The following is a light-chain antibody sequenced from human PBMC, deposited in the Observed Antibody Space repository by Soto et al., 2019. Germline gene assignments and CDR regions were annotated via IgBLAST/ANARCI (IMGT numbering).Light chain of an antibody. Sequence: DIQMTQSPSSLSASVGDRVTITCLASQGIRNDLVWFQQKPGRAPKRPIYAASSLHTGVPSRFSGSGSETEFTLTISSLQPEDFATYYCLQHNSFPRTFGQGTKVDIK. CDR3: LQHNSFPRT. CDR2: AAS. J-gene: IGKJ1*01. V-gene: IGKV1-17*01. CDR1: QGIRND.